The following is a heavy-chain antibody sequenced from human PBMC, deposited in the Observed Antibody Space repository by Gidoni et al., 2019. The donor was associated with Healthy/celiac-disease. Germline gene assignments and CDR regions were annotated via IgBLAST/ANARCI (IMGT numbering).Heavy chain of an antibody. J-gene: IGHJ3*02. CDR3: AKFPSRGRITIFGVATPGDAFDI. D-gene: IGHD3-3*01. CDR2: ISWNSGSI. CDR1: GFTFDDYA. Sequence: EVQLVESGGGLVQPGRSLSLSCAASGFTFDDYAMHWVRQAPGKGLGGVSGISWNSGSIGYADSVKGRFTISRDNAKNSLYLQMNSLRAEDTALYYCAKFPSRGRITIFGVATPGDAFDIWGQGTMVTVSS. V-gene: IGHV3-9*01.